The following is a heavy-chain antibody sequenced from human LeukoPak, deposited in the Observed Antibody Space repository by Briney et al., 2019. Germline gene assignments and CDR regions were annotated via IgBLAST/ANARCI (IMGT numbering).Heavy chain of an antibody. D-gene: IGHD3-3*01. CDR1: GFTFSSYA. CDR2: ISGSGGST. Sequence: GASLRLSCAASGFTFSSYAMSWVRQAPGKGLEWASTISGSGGSTYYADSVKGRITISRDNSKNTLYLQMNSLRVEDTAVYYCAKDRSVGVAIYYYYGMDVWGQGTRSPSP. V-gene: IGHV3-23*01. J-gene: IGHJ6*02. CDR3: AKDRSVGVAIYYYYGMDV.